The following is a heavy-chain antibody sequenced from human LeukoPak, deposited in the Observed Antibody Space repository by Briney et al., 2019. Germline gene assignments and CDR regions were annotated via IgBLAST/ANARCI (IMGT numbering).Heavy chain of an antibody. J-gene: IGHJ4*02. Sequence: GGSLRLSCAASGFTFSSYWMSWVRQAPGKGLEWVANIKQDGSEKYYVDSVKGRFTISRDNAKNSLYLQMNSLRAEDTAVYYCARDTCSGGSCYFDYWGQGTLVTVCS. D-gene: IGHD2-15*01. CDR1: GFTFSSYW. V-gene: IGHV3-7*01. CDR2: IKQDGSEK. CDR3: ARDTCSGGSCYFDY.